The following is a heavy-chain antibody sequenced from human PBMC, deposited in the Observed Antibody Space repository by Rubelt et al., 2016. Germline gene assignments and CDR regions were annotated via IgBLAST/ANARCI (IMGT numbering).Heavy chain of an antibody. CDR1: GGSISGYY. D-gene: IGHD3-22*01. CDR2: LYTIGSI. V-gene: IGHV4-4*07. CDR3: AKYDDSSGQNNWFDP. J-gene: IGHJ5*02. Sequence: VQLQESGPGLVKPSETLSLTCTVSGGSISGYYWSWIRQPAGKGLEWIGRLYTIGSINYNPPLKSQVTHSVHTSKNQVSRKRSSVTAADTAVDYCAKYDDSSGQNNWFDPWGQGTLVTVSS.